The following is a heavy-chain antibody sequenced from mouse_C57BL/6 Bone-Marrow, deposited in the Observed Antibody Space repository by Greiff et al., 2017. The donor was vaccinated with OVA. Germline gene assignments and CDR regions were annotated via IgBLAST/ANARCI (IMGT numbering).Heavy chain of an antibody. CDR1: GFNIKNTY. V-gene: IGHV14-3*01. CDR2: IDPANGNT. CDR3: ASAPGLLRYDFDV. D-gene: IGHD1-1*01. Sequence: EVQLQQSVAELVRPGASVKLSCTASGFNIKNTYMHWVKQRPEQGLEWIGRIDPANGNTKYAPKFQGKATITADTSSNTAYLQLSSLTSEDTAIYYCASAPGLLRYDFDVWGTGTTVTVSS. J-gene: IGHJ1*03.